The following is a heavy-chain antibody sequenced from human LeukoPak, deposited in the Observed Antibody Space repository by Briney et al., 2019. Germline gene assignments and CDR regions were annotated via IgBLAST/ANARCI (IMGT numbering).Heavy chain of an antibody. J-gene: IGHJ4*02. Sequence: GGSLKISCKGSGYRFTNYWIGWVRQMPGEGLEWMGAVSPADSDTRYSPSFQGQVTISADESINTAYLQLTSLKASETAMYYCARQGAELGNFDYWGQGTLVIVSS. V-gene: IGHV5-51*01. CDR3: ARQGAELGNFDY. CDR1: GYRFTNYW. D-gene: IGHD3-16*01. CDR2: VSPADSDT.